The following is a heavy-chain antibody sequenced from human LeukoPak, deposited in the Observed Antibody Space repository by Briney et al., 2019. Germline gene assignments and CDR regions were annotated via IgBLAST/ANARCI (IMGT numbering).Heavy chain of an antibody. D-gene: IGHD2-2*01. CDR3: ARADVVVPAALSAGFDP. Sequence: SETLSLTCAVYGGSFSGYYWTWIRQPPGKGLEWIGEINHSGSTNYNPSLKSRVTISVDTSKNQFSLKLSSVTAADTAVYYCARADVVVPAALSAGFDPWGQGTLVTVSS. CDR1: GGSFSGYY. CDR2: INHSGST. J-gene: IGHJ5*02. V-gene: IGHV4-34*01.